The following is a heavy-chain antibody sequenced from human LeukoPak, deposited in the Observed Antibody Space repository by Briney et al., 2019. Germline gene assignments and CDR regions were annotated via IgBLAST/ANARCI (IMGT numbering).Heavy chain of an antibody. CDR1: GGSISSYY. D-gene: IGHD5-12*01. CDR2: IYYSGST. V-gene: IGHV4-59*01. CDR3: ARVHHPRGYSGYEQAFDI. Sequence: SETLSLTCTVSGGSISSYYWSWIRQPPRKGLEWIGYIYYSGSTNYNPSLKSRVTISVDTSKNQFSLKLSSVTAADTAVYYCARVHHPRGYSGYEQAFDIWGQGTMVTVSS. J-gene: IGHJ3*02.